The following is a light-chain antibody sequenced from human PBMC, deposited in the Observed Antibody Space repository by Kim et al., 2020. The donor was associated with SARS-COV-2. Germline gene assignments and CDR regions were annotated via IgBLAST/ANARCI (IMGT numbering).Light chain of an antibody. Sequence: DIVLTRSPGTLSLSPGDRATLSCRASQSVTSDYLAWYQQRPGQAPRLLIYGATTRATGIPDRFSGSGSGTDFTLTISRLEPEDFAVYFCHQYIRSPWTFGQGTKVDIK. CDR2: GAT. CDR1: QSVTSDY. J-gene: IGKJ1*01. CDR3: HQYIRSPWT. V-gene: IGKV3-20*01.